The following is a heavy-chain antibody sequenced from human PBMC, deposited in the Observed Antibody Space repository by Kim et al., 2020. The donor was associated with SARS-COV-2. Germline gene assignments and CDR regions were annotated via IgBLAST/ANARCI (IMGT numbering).Heavy chain of an antibody. CDR3: ATMYSGSSAHLDS. V-gene: IGHV4-59*01. Sequence: SETLSLTFNVSGGSTSSYYWSWIRQPPGKGLEYIGYIYYSGSTNYNPSLESRVSISIDTSKNLFFLNLRSVTAADTAIYYCATMYSGSSAHLDSWGQGALVTVSS. D-gene: IGHD6-6*01. J-gene: IGHJ4*02. CDR1: GGSTSSYY. CDR2: IYYSGST.